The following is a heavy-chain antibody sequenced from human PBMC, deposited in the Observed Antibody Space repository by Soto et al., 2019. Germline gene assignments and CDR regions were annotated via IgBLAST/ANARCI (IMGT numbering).Heavy chain of an antibody. J-gene: IGHJ6*03. Sequence: PGESMKISCRGSGYSFTSYWIGWVRQMPGKGLEWMGIIYPGDSDTRYSPSFQGQVTISADKSISTAYLQWSSLKASDTAMYYCARRNPDYSGSHYYYYYMDVWGKGTTVTVSS. CDR1: GYSFTSYW. CDR2: IYPGDSDT. D-gene: IGHD3-10*01. V-gene: IGHV5-51*01. CDR3: ARRNPDYSGSHYYYYYMDV.